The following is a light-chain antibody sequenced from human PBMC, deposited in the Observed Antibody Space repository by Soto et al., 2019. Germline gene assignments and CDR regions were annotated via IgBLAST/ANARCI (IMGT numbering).Light chain of an antibody. Sequence: DIQMTQSPSTLSASVGDRVTITCRAIQIIGSSLAWYQQKPGKAPKLLIYDASTLQSGVPSRFSGSESGTEFTLTISSLQPDDSATYYCQQYYSYPYTFGQGTKLEIK. J-gene: IGKJ2*01. CDR1: QIIGSS. CDR2: DAS. V-gene: IGKV1-5*01. CDR3: QQYYSYPYT.